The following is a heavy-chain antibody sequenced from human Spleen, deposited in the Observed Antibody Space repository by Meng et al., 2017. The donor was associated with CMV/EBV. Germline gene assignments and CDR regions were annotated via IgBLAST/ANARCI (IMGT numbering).Heavy chain of an antibody. CDR2: IYYSGST. J-gene: IGHJ6*02. D-gene: IGHD4-17*01. CDR1: GVSVSNSSFF. CDR3: ARLTTKGYYYYYGMDV. Sequence: SETLSLTCTVSGVSVSNSSFFWGWIRQPPGKGLEWIGSIYYSGSTYYNPSLKSRVTISVDTSKNQFSLKLSSVTAADTAVYYCARLTTKGYYYYYGMDVWGQGTTVTVSS. V-gene: IGHV4-39*07.